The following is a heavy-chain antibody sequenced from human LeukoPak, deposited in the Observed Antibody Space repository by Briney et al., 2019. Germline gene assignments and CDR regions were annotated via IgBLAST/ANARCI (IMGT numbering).Heavy chain of an antibody. J-gene: IGHJ4*02. D-gene: IGHD3-22*01. Sequence: ASVKVSCKASGYTFTGYYMHWVRQAPGQGLEWMGWINPNSGGTNYAQKFQGWVTMTRDTSISTAYMELSRLRSDDTAVYYCARGRTRGHSSGPTLYYFDYWGQGTLVTVSS. CDR1: GYTFTGYY. CDR2: INPNSGGT. CDR3: ARGRTRGHSSGPTLYYFDY. V-gene: IGHV1-2*04.